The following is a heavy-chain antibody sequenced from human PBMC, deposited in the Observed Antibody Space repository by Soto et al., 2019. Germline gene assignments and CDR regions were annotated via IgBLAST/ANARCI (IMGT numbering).Heavy chain of an antibody. CDR1: GGSFSGYY. CDR3: ARDYDFWSGYYVSRITWFDP. Sequence: SETLSLTCAVYGGSFSGYYWSWIRQPPGKGLEWIGEINHSGSTNYNPSLKSRVTISVDASKNQFSLKLSSVTAADTAVYYCARDYDFWSGYYVSRITWFDPWGQGTLVTVSS. CDR2: INHSGST. J-gene: IGHJ5*02. D-gene: IGHD3-3*01. V-gene: IGHV4-34*01.